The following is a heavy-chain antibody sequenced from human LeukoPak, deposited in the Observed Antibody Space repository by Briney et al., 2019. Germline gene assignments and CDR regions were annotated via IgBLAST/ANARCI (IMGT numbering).Heavy chain of an antibody. D-gene: IGHD3-10*01. CDR3: ARPDNLGSVDY. J-gene: IGHJ4*02. CDR2: IYHSGST. Sequence: PSETLSLTCTVSGYSISSGYYWGWIRQPPGKGLEWIGSIYHSGSTYYNPSLKSRVTISVDTSKNQFSLKLSSVTAADTAVYYCARPDNLGSVDYWGQGTLVTVSS. CDR1: GYSISSGYY. V-gene: IGHV4-38-2*02.